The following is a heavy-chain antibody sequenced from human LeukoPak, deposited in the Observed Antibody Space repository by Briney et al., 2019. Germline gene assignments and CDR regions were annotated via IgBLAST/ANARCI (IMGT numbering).Heavy chain of an antibody. CDR3: ARVHSSSSGYYYYYMDV. V-gene: IGHV1-18*01. CDR2: ISAYNGHT. Sequence: ASVKVSCKACGYIFTNFGMSWVRQAPGQGLEWLGWISAYNGHTNYAQRFQGRVSMTTDTSTTTAHMELRGLRSDDTAMYYCARVHSSSSGYYYYYMDVWGKGTTVTVSS. J-gene: IGHJ6*03. CDR1: GYIFTNFG. D-gene: IGHD6-6*01.